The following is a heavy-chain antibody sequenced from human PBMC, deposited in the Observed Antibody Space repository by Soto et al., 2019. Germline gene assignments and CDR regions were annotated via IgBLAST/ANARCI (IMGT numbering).Heavy chain of an antibody. CDR3: AKALLLPGAFDY. CDR2: ISGSGGST. D-gene: IGHD1-26*01. Sequence: GESLKISCAASGFTFSSYAMSWVRQAPGKGLEWVSAISGSGGSTYYADSVKGRFTISRDNSKNTLYLQMNSLRAEDTAVYYCAKALLLPGAFDYWGQGTLVTVSS. CDR1: GFTFSSYA. J-gene: IGHJ4*02. V-gene: IGHV3-23*01.